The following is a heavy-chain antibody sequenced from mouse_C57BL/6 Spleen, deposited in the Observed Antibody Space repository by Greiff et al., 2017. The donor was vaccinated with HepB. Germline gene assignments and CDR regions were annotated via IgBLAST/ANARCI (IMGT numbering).Heavy chain of an antibody. CDR3: ARWGGSNLCYFDY. Sequence: QVQLKQSGTELVKPGASVKLSCKASGYTFTSYWMHWVKQRPGQGLEWIGNINPSNGGTNYNEKFKSKATLTVDKSSSTAYMQLSSLTSEDSAVYYCARWGGSNLCYFDYWGQGTTLTVSS. CDR1: GYTFTSYW. J-gene: IGHJ2*01. V-gene: IGHV1-53*01. D-gene: IGHD2-5*01. CDR2: INPSNGGT.